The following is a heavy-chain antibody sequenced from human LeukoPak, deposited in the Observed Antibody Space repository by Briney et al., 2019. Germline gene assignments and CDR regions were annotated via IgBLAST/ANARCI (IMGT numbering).Heavy chain of an antibody. Sequence: SETLSLTCTASGGSISSYYWSWIRQPPAQRLEWIAYIYYSGSTNYNPSLKSRVTISVDTSMNQFSLSLTSVTAADTAVYYCATLGLLRGAGFNLATHFDFWGQGTLVTVSS. J-gene: IGHJ4*02. D-gene: IGHD1-26*01. CDR2: IYYSGST. CDR3: ATLGLLRGAGFNLATHFDF. V-gene: IGHV4-59*08. CDR1: GGSISSYY.